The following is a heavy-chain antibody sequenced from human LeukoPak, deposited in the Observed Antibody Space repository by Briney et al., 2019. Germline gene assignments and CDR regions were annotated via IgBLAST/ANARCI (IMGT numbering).Heavy chain of an antibody. Sequence: PGGSLRLSCSASGFTFSSYAMHWVRQAPGKGLEYVSAISSNGGSTYYADSVKGRFTISRDNSKNTLYLQMSSLRAEDTAVYYCVKDRGVLRYFDWSLGGFDPWGQGTLVTVSS. D-gene: IGHD3-9*01. J-gene: IGHJ5*02. CDR2: ISSNGGST. CDR3: VKDRGVLRYFDWSLGGFDP. CDR1: GFTFSSYA. V-gene: IGHV3-64D*06.